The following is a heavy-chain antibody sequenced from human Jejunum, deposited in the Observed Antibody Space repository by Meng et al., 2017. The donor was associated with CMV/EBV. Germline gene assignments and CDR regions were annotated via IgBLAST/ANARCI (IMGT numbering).Heavy chain of an antibody. J-gene: IGHJ4*02. V-gene: IGHV3-23*01. CDR2: ISGSGGST. CDR1: GFPFCRYA. CDR3: AKHLEVAVLPEVFDC. D-gene: IGHD6-19*01. Sequence: GFPFCRYALGWVRRAPGKGLEWVSGISGSGGSTYYADSVKGRFTISRDNSKNTLYLQMNSLRAEDTAIYFCAKHLEVAVLPEVFDCWGQGTLVTVSS.